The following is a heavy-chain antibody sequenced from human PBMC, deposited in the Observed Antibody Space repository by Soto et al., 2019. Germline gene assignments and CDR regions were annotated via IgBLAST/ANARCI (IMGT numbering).Heavy chain of an antibody. CDR1: GFTFSSYG. J-gene: IGHJ4*02. D-gene: IGHD2-15*01. V-gene: IGHV3-30*18. CDR3: VKDFSRYCSGGSCYSPFDY. CDR2: ISYDGSNK. Sequence: QVQLVESGGGVVQPGRSLRLSCAASGFTFSSYGMHWVRQAPGKGLEWVAVISYDGSNKYYADSVKGRFTISRDNSKNTLYLQMNSLRAEDTAVYYCVKDFSRYCSGGSCYSPFDYWGQGTLVTVSS.